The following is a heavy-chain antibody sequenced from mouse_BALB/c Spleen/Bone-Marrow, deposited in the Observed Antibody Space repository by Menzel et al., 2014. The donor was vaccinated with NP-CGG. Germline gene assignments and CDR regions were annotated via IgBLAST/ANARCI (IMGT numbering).Heavy chain of an antibody. CDR2: IWAGGST. D-gene: IGHD2-4*01. V-gene: IGHV2-9*02. CDR3: ARAHYDYVLFDY. J-gene: IGHJ2*01. CDR1: GFSLTNYC. Sequence: VQLQQSGPGLVAPSQSLSITCTVSGFSLTNYCVHWVRQPPGKGLEWLGAIWAGGSTNYKSALMSRLSISKDNSKSQVFLKMNSLQTDDTAMYYCARAHYDYVLFDYWGQGTTLTVSS.